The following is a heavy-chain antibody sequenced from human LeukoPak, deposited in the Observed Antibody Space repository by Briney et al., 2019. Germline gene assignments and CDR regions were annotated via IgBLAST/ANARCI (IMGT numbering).Heavy chain of an antibody. D-gene: IGHD2-2*01. CDR1: GYTFTGYY. V-gene: IGHV1-2*02. CDR3: AGRDCSSTSCYPPFDY. CDR2: INPNSGGT. Sequence: GASVKVSCKASGYTFTGYYMHWVRQAPGQGLEWMGWINPNSGGTNYAQKFQGRVTMTRDTSISTAYMELSRLRSDDTAVYYCAGRDCSSTSCYPPFDYWGQGTLVTVSS. J-gene: IGHJ4*02.